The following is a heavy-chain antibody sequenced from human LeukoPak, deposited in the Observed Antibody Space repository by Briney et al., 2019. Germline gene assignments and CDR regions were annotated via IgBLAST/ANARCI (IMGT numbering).Heavy chain of an antibody. J-gene: IGHJ4*02. CDR3: AREGAVAGDY. CDR2: ISSSSSYI. CDR1: GFTFSSYS. V-gene: IGHV3-21*01. Sequence: GGSLRLSCAASGFTFSSYSMNWVPQAPGKGLEGVSSISSSSSYIYYADSVKGRFTISRDNAKNSLYLQMNSLRAEETAVYYCAREGAVAGDYWGQGTLVTVSS. D-gene: IGHD6-19*01.